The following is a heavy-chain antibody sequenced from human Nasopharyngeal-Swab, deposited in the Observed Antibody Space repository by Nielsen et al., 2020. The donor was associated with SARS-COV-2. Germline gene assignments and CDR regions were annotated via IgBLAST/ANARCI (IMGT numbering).Heavy chain of an antibody. CDR1: GYTFTSYY. CDR2: INPSVSSA. D-gene: IGHD5-18*01. Sequence: ASVKVSCKASGYTFTSYYIHWVRQAPGQGLEWMGIINPSVSSATYAQRFEGRVTMTRDTSTSTVYMELSSLRSEDTAVYYCATVETGPGLPFDYWGQGTLVTVSS. CDR3: ATVETGPGLPFDY. V-gene: IGHV1-46*01. J-gene: IGHJ4*02.